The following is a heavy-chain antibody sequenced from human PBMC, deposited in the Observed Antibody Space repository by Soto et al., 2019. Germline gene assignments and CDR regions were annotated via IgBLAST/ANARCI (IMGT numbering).Heavy chain of an antibody. CDR3: AKLGYYDAFDI. V-gene: IGHV3-30*18. J-gene: IGHJ3*02. CDR1: GFTFSSYG. CDR2: ISYDGSNK. D-gene: IGHD3-10*01. Sequence: GGSLRLSCAASGFTFSSYGMHWVRQAPGKGLEWVAVISYDGSNKYYADSVKGRFTTSRDNSKNTLYLQMNSLRAEDTAVYYCAKLGYYDAFDIWGQGTMVTVSS.